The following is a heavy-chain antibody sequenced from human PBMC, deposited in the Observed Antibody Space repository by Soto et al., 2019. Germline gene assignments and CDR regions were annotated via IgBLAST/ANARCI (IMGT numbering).Heavy chain of an antibody. V-gene: IGHV1-24*01. D-gene: IGHD3-3*01. J-gene: IGHJ4*02. CDR2: FDPEDGET. CDR3: ATALSKWAYYDFWSMSY. Sequence: QVQLVQSGAEVKKPGASVKVSCKVSGYTLTELSMHWVRQAPGKGLEWMGGFDPEDGETIYAQKFQGRVTMTEDTATNTAYMELSSLRSEDTAVYYCATALSKWAYYDFWSMSYWGQGTLVTVTS. CDR1: GYTLTELS.